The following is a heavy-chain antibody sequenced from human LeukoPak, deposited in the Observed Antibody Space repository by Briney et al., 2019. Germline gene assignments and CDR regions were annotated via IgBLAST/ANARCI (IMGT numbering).Heavy chain of an antibody. CDR1: GCGFTTYW. CDR2: IYNDDSDT. V-gene: IGHV5-51*01. CDR3: ARHGSGTERGGIFDY. J-gene: IGHJ4*02. Sequence: GGALQSSCKGAGCGFTTYWIGWGGRMAGKGGEGRGIIYNDDSDTKYSPPFQGQVTISADKSIITAYLQWSSLKASDTAMYYCARHGSGTERGGIFDYWGQGTLVTVSS. D-gene: IGHD3-10*01.